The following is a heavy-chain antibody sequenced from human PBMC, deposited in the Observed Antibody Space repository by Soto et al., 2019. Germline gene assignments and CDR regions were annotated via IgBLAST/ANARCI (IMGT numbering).Heavy chain of an antibody. CDR3: ARRGFYDFAFDP. CDR2: IYYSGST. V-gene: IGHV4-39*01. D-gene: IGHD3-3*01. J-gene: IGHJ5*02. Sequence: PSETLSLTCTVSGGSISSSSYYRGWIRQPPGKGLEWIGSIYYSGSTYYNPSLKSRVTISVDTSKNQFSLKLSSVTAADTAVYYCARRGFYDFAFDPWGQGTLVTVSS. CDR1: GGSISSSSYY.